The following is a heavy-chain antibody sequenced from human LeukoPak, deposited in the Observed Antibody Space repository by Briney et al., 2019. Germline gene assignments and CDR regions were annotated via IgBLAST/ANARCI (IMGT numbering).Heavy chain of an antibody. CDR3: ARDPRWLTPDCTSTSCYENYFAS. CDR1: GYSISSGYQ. CDR2: VHHNAGA. D-gene: IGHD2-2*01. Sequence: PSETLSLTCAVSGYSISSGYQWAWIRQPPGRGLEWIGSVHHNAGAHYNPSLRSRVTISVDASKNHFSLKLSSVTVADTAVYFCARDPRWLTPDCTSTSCYENYFASWGQGTLVTVSS. V-gene: IGHV4-38-2*02. J-gene: IGHJ4*02.